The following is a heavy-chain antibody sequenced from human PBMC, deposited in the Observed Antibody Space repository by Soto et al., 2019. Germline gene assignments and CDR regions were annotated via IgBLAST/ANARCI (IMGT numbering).Heavy chain of an antibody. J-gene: IGHJ4*02. Sequence: VSGPTLVNPTQTLTLTCTFSVFSLSTSGVGVGRIRQPPEKALEWLALIYWDDDKRYNPSLNSRLSITNDTSKNQVVLTMTYLDPVETAKYYCAQRRFFRSRWHWGNFDYWCPAIQVSVS. D-gene: IGHD3-16*01. CDR1: VFSLSTSGVG. CDR2: IYWDDDK. V-gene: IGHV2-5*02. CDR3: AQRRFFRSRWHWGNFDY.